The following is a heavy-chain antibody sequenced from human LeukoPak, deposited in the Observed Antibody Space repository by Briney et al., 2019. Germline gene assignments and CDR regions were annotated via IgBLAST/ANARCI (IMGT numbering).Heavy chain of an antibody. D-gene: IGHD1-26*01. CDR2: INWNGGST. V-gene: IGHV3-20*01. CDR1: GFTFDDYG. CDR3: AKGGKWDVTPFDY. Sequence: GGSLRLSCAASGFTFDDYGMSWVRQAPGKGLEWVSGINWNGGSTGYADSVKGRFTISRDNSKNTLYLQVNSLRAEDTAVYHCAKGGKWDVTPFDYWGQGTLVAVSS. J-gene: IGHJ4*02.